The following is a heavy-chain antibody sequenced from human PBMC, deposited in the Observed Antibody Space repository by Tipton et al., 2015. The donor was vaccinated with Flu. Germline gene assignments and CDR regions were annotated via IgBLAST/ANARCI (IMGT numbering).Heavy chain of an antibody. D-gene: IGHD2-15*01. CDR2: ISSSGSTI. J-gene: IGHJ6*02. Sequence: SLRLSCAASGFTFSSYEMNWVRQAPGKGLEWVSYISSSGSTIYYADSVKGRFTISRDNAKNSLYLQMNSLRAEDTVVYYCARDREPCSGGSCSPHYGMDVWGQGTTVTVSS. CDR1: GFTFSSYE. CDR3: ARDREPCSGGSCSPHYGMDV. V-gene: IGHV3-48*03.